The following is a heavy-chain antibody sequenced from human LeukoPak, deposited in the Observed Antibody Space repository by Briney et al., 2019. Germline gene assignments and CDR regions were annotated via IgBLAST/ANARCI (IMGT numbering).Heavy chain of an antibody. J-gene: IGHJ6*03. V-gene: IGHV3-30*03. Sequence: GGSLRLSCAASGFNFSSYGMHWVRQAPGKGLEWVAVISYDGSNKYYADSVKGRFTISRDNSKNTLYLQMNSLRAEDTAVYYCARDSTDLYYYYMDVWGKGTTVTVSS. CDR2: ISYDGSNK. CDR1: GFNFSSYG. CDR3: ARDSTDLYYYYMDV.